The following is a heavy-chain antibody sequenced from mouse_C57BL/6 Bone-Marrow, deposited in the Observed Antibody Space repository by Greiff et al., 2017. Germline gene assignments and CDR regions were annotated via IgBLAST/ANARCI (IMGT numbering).Heavy chain of an antibody. J-gene: IGHJ3*01. CDR3: TRIAY. CDR1: GFNIKDDY. V-gene: IGHV14-4*01. CDR2: IDPENGDT. Sequence: EVQLKQSGAELVRPGASVKLSCTASGFNIKDDYMHWVRQRPDQSLEWIGWIDPENGDTEYASKFQGKATITVDTSSNTAYLQLSSLTSEDTAVYYCTRIAYWGQGTLVTVSA.